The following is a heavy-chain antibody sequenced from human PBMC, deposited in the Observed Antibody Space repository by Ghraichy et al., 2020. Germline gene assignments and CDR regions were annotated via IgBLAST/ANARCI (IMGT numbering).Heavy chain of an antibody. V-gene: IGHV3-23*01. CDR2: ITSTGGNT. Sequence: WGSLRLSCAASGFTFSNCAMSWVRQAPGRGLEWVSSITSTGGNTYYADSVKGRFTNSRDNSKNTLFLQMNSLRAEDTALYYCATRDLYGVKSFDYWGQGTLVTVSS. CDR1: GFTFSNCA. CDR3: ATRDLYGVKSFDY. J-gene: IGHJ4*02. D-gene: IGHD4-23*01.